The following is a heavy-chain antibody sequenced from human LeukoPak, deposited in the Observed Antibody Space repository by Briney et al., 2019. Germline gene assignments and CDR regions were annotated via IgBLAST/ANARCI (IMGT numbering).Heavy chain of an antibody. D-gene: IGHD3-16*02. CDR2: IYYGGST. V-gene: IGHV4-61*02. Sequence: PSQTLSLTCTVSGGSISSGSYYWSWIRQPAGKGLEWIGRIYYGGSTYYNPSLKSRVTISVDTSKNQFSLKLSSVTAADTAFYYCARHSYDFVWGTYRYTVAFDYWGQGTLVTVSS. J-gene: IGHJ4*02. CDR1: GGSISSGSYY. CDR3: ARHSYDFVWGTYRYTVAFDY.